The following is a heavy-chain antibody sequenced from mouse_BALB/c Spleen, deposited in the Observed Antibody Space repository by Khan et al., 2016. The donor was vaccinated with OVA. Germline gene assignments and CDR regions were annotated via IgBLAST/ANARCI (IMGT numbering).Heavy chain of an antibody. Sequence: QVQLKQSGAELMRPGASVKLSCKTSGYIFTSYWIHWVKQRSGQGLEWIARIYPGTDNSYYNEKFKDKATLTADKSSTTAYMQLSSLKSEDSAVYFCASAEHFYYFGDWGQGTTLTVSS. CDR3: ASAEHFYYFGD. V-gene: IGHV1-76*01. CDR2: IYPGTDNS. CDR1: GYIFTSYW. J-gene: IGHJ2*01.